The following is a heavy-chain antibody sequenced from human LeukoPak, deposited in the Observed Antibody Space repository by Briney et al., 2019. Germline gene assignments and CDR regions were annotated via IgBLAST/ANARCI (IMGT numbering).Heavy chain of an antibody. J-gene: IGHJ5*02. CDR3: ARDQQQWLSLFDP. CDR2: ISSSSSYI. V-gene: IGHV3-21*01. CDR1: GFTFSSYA. D-gene: IGHD6-19*01. Sequence: GGSLRLSCAASGFTFSSYAMSWVRQAPGKGLEWVSSISSSSSYIYYADSVKGRFTISRDNAKNSLYLQMNSLRAEDTAVYYCARDQQQWLSLFDPWGQGTLVTVSS.